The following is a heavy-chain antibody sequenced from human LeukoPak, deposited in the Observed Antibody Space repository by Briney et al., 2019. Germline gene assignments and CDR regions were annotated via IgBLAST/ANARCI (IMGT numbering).Heavy chain of an antibody. Sequence: PGGSLRLSCAASGFTVSRYDMHWVRQATGKGLEWVSSFGIVGDTYYPGSVKGRFTISRDNSYNTLYLQMSSLRAEDTAVYYCTKEHDYSNLAEDYWGQGTLVTVSS. CDR3: TKEHDYSNLAEDY. CDR1: GFTVSRYD. D-gene: IGHD4-11*01. V-gene: IGHV3-13*01. CDR2: FGIVGDT. J-gene: IGHJ4*02.